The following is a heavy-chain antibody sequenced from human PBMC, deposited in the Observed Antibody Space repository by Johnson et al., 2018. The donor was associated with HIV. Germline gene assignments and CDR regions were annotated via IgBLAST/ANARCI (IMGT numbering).Heavy chain of an antibody. CDR1: GFSFSDFS. CDR2: ISNDGSNK. Sequence: QVQLVESGGGVVQPGRSLRLSCAASGFSFSDFSMHWVRQAPGKGLEWVTVISNDGSNKLYADSVKGRFTISRDIFKNTLYLQMNSLRVEDTAVYFCARDMRPTSGYYYQDAFDIWGQGTMVTVSS. J-gene: IGHJ3*02. D-gene: IGHD3-22*01. CDR3: ARDMRPTSGYYYQDAFDI. V-gene: IGHV3-30*07.